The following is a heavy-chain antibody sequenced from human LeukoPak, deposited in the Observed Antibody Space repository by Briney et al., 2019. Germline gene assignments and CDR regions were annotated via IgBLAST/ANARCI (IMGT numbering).Heavy chain of an antibody. D-gene: IGHD1-7*01. V-gene: IGHV1-18*01. Sequence: GASVKVSCKASGYTFTSYGISWVRQAPGQGLEWMGWISAYNGNTNYAQKLQGRVTMTTDTSTSTAYMELRSLRSDDTAVYYCARGTGTTGSLYYYYMDVWGKGTTVTVFS. CDR3: ARGTGTTGSLYYYYMDV. CDR2: ISAYNGNT. CDR1: GYTFTSYG. J-gene: IGHJ6*03.